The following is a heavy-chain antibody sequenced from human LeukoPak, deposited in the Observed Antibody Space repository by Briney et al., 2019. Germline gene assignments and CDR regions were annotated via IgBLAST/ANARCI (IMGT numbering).Heavy chain of an antibody. J-gene: IGHJ4*02. CDR2: IYTSGST. CDR3: ARAPAAPTYYFDY. V-gene: IGHV4-4*07. D-gene: IGHD2-2*01. CDR1: GGSISSYY. Sequence: SETLSLTCTVSGGSISSYYWNWIRQPAGKGLEWIGRIYTSGSTNQNPSLKSRVTMSVDTSKNQFFLDLTSVTAADTAVYYCARAPAAPTYYFDYWGQGTLVTVSS.